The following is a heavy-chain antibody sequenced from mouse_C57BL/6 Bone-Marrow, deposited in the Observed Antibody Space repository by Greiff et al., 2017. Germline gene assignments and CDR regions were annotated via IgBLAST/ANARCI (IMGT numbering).Heavy chain of an antibody. V-gene: IGHV1-72*01. CDR3: ARRLFITTVSYWYFDV. CDR2: IDPNGGGT. Sequence: QVQLQQSGAELVKPGASVKLSCKASGYTFTSYWMHWVKQRPGRGLEWIGRIDPNGGGTKYNEKVKSKATLTVDKPSSTAYMTLSSLTSEDSAVYYCARRLFITTVSYWYFDVWGTGTTVTVSS. CDR1: GYTFTSYW. D-gene: IGHD1-1*01. J-gene: IGHJ1*03.